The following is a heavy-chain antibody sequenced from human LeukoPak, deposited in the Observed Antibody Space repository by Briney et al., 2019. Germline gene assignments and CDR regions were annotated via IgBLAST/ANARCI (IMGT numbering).Heavy chain of an antibody. J-gene: IGHJ3*02. CDR3: ARWGNSGSQSGAFDI. D-gene: IGHD1-26*01. Sequence: ASVKVPCKASGYTFTNYYMHWVRQAPAQGLEWMGWINPKSGDTNYAQNFQSRVTMTRDTSISTAYMELSRLTSDDTAVYYCARWGNSGSQSGAFDIWGHGTMVTVSS. CDR2: INPKSGDT. CDR1: GYTFTNYY. V-gene: IGHV1-2*02.